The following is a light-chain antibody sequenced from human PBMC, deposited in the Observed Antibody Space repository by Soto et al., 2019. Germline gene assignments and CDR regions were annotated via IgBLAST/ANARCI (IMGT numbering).Light chain of an antibody. J-gene: IGLJ1*01. CDR2: DDN. Sequence: VLTQPPSVSAAPGQQVTISCSGSSSNIGGNSVSWYQQLPGTAPKLLIYDDNKRPSGIPGRFSGSKSGTSATLGITGFQTGDEADYYCGSWDSSLSAYVFGTGTKVTVL. V-gene: IGLV1-51*01. CDR3: GSWDSSLSAYV. CDR1: SSNIGGNS.